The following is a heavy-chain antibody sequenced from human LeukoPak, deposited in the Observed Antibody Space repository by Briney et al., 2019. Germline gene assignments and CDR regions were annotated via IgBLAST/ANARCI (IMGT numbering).Heavy chain of an antibody. CDR1: GFTFSSYA. J-gene: IGHJ6*02. Sequence: GGSLRLSCAASGFTFSSYAMSWVRQAPGKGLEWVSAISGSGGSTYYADSVKGRFIISRDNSKNTLYLQMNSLRAEDTAVYYCAKAGRSNYYYYGMDVWGQGTTVTVSS. CDR2: ISGSGGST. D-gene: IGHD1-26*01. CDR3: AKAGRSNYYYYGMDV. V-gene: IGHV3-23*01.